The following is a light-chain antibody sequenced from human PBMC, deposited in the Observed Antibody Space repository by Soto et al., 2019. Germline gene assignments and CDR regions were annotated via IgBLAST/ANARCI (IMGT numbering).Light chain of an antibody. CDR1: ASDIATYNH. J-gene: IGLJ2*01. CDR2: DVS. V-gene: IGLV2-14*01. Sequence: QSVLTQPASVSGSPGQSITISCTGTASDIATYNHVSWYQQHPGKAPKVIIYDVSNRPSGVSSRFSGSKSGNTASLTISGLQADDEADYFCSSYTLTTTLFGGGTKLTVL. CDR3: SSYTLTTTL.